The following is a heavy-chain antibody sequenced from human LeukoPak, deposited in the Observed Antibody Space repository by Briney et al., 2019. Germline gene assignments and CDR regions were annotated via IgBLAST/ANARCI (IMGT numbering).Heavy chain of an antibody. D-gene: IGHD3-16*02. CDR1: GGSLSSYY. J-gene: IGHJ4*02. Sequence: SETLSLTCTVSGGSLSSYYRSWIRQPPEKGLEWIGYIFDSGSTNYNPSLKSRVTISVDTSKNQFSLKLSSVTAADTAVYYCARGVGDYVWGSYRQYYFDYWGQGTLVTVSS. CDR3: ARGVGDYVWGSYRQYYFDY. CDR2: IFDSGST. V-gene: IGHV4-59*12.